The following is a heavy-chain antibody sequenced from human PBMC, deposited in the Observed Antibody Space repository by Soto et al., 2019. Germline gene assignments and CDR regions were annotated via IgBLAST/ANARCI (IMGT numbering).Heavy chain of an antibody. CDR3: AKDKPIDDGDYMGFFEH. D-gene: IGHD4-17*01. CDR1: GFTFSSYA. Sequence: PGGSLRLSCAASGFTFSSYAMSWVRQAPGKGLEWVSGISGSGGSTYYADSVKGRFTISRDNSKNTLYLQMNSLRAEDTAVYYCAKDKPIDDGDYMGFFEHWGQGTLVTVSS. CDR2: ISGSGGST. J-gene: IGHJ4*02. V-gene: IGHV3-23*01.